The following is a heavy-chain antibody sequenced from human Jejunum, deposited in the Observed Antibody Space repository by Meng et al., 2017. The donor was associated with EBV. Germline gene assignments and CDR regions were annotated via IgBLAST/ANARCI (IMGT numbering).Heavy chain of an antibody. CDR3: ATFNCTVGTCSFDS. D-gene: IGHD2-8*02. J-gene: IGHJ4*02. CDR1: GGSFSDYY. CDR2: IDHSGRT. V-gene: IGHV4-34*01. Sequence: QEWGAGPFRPSETLSLTCAVYGGSFSDYYWSWIRQPPGKGLEWIGEIDHSGRTNYNPSLKSRVTLSLLTSKDHFSLRLSSVTAADTAVYYCATFNCTVGTCSFDSWGQGTLVTVSS.